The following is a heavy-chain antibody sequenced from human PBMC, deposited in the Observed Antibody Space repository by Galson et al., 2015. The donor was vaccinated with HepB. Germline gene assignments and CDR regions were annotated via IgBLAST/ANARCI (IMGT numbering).Heavy chain of an antibody. CDR1: GDSISSGSFY. D-gene: IGHD6-13*01. V-gene: IGHV4-39*01. CDR2: ISYTGTT. Sequence: SETLSLTCTVSGDSISSGSFYWGWIRQPPGKGLEWIGSISYTGTTYYNPSLKSRVTISVDTSKNQFSLKVSSVTAADTAVYYCARSVSSSSLIFWGQGTLVTVSS. CDR3: ARSVSSSSLIF. J-gene: IGHJ4*02.